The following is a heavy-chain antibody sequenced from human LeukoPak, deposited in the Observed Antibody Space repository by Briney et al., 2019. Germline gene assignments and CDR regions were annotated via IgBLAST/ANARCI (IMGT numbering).Heavy chain of an antibody. J-gene: IGHJ6*02. CDR2: IIPIFGTA. Sequence: ASVKVSCKASGGTFSSYAISWVRQAPGQGLEWMGGIIPIFGTANYAQKFQGRVTITADESTSTAYMELSSLRSEDTAVYYCARAEAYYDFWSGYPTHYYYYYGMDVWGQGTTVTVSS. CDR1: GGTFSSYA. D-gene: IGHD3-3*01. CDR3: ARAEAYYDFWSGYPTHYYYYYGMDV. V-gene: IGHV1-69*01.